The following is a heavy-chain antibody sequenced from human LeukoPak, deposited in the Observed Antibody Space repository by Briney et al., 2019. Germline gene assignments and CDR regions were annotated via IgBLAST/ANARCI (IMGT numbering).Heavy chain of an antibody. D-gene: IGHD1-26*01. V-gene: IGHV3-7*01. J-gene: IGHJ4*02. CDR3: ALFSGNYAIPFDY. Sequence: GGSLRLSCAASGFTFSRYWMSWVRQAPGKGLGWVANTKQDGSEKYYLESVKGRFTISRDNAKNSLYLHMNSLRGEDTAVYYCALFSGNYAIPFDYWGQGTLVTVSS. CDR1: GFTFSRYW. CDR2: TKQDGSEK.